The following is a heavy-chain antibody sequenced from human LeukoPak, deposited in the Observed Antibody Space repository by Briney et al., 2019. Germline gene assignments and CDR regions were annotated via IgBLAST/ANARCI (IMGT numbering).Heavy chain of an antibody. V-gene: IGHV4-34*01. CDR3: ASGGYSYGFDY. CDR2: INHSGST. CDR1: GGSFSGYY. Sequence: PSETLSLTCAVYGGSFSGYYWSWIRQPPGKGLEWIGEINHSGSTNYSPSLKSRVTISVDTSKNQFSLKLSSVTAADTAMYYCASGGYSYGFDYWGQGTLVTVSS. D-gene: IGHD5-18*01. J-gene: IGHJ4*02.